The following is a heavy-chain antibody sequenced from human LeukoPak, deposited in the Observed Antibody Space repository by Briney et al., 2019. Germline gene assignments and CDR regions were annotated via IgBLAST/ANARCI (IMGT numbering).Heavy chain of an antibody. J-gene: IGHJ4*02. V-gene: IGHV1-46*01. D-gene: IGHD3-22*01. Sequence: GASVKVSCKASGYTFTSYYMHWVRQAPGQGLEWMGIINPSGGSTSYAQKFQGRVTMTRDTSTSTVYMELSSLRSEDTAVYYCARGDYYDSSGYYLPSGHFDYWGQGTLVTVSS. CDR2: INPSGGST. CDR3: ARGDYYDSSGYYLPSGHFDY. CDR1: GYTFTSYY.